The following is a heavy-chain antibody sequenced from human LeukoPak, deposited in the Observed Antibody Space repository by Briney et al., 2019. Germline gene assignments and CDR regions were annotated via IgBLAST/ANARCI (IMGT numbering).Heavy chain of an antibody. CDR3: ARGPPPWVR. J-gene: IGHJ4*02. D-gene: IGHD3-10*01. CDR1: GGSISSYY. V-gene: IGHV4-34*01. Sequence: PSETLSLTCTVSGGSISSYYWSWIRQPPGKGLEWIGEINHSGSTNYNPSLKSRVTISVDTSKNQFSLKLSSVTAADTAVYYCARGPPPWVRGGQETLVPVSS. CDR2: INHSGST.